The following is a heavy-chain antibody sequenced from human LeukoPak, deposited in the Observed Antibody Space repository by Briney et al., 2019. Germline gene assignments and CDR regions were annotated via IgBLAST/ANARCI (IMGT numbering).Heavy chain of an antibody. CDR3: ARDGVEFYNWFDP. CDR1: GSRFSNYW. D-gene: IGHD2-21*01. CDR2: INRDGSST. V-gene: IGHV3-74*01. J-gene: IGHJ5*02. Sequence: GGSLRLSCAASGSRFSNYWMHWVRQAPGKGLVLVSRINRDGSSTTYADTVKGRFTISRDNAKNTLYLQMNSLRAEDTAVYYCARDGVEFYNWFDPWGQGTLVTVSS.